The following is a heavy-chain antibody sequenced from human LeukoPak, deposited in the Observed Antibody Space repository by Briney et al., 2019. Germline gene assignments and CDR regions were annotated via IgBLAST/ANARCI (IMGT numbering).Heavy chain of an antibody. CDR1: GYSFTSYW. V-gene: IGHV5-51*01. D-gene: IGHD6-6*01. CDR2: IYPGDSDT. J-gene: IGHJ6*03. CDR3: ARRAGAARDDYHYYMDV. Sequence: GESLKISCKGSGYSFTSYWIGWVRQMPGKGLEWMGIIYPGDSDTRYSPSFQGQVTISADKSISTAYLQWSSLKASDTAMYYCARRAGAARDDYHYYMDVWGKGTTVTVSS.